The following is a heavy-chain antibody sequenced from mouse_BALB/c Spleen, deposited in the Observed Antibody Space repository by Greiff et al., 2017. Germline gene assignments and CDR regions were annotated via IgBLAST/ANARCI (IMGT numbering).Heavy chain of an antibody. V-gene: IGHV14-3*02. J-gene: IGHJ2*01. CDR3: ARSYDYLYYFDY. Sequence: EVQLVESGAELVKPGASVKLSCTASGFNIKDTYMHWVKQRPEQGLEWIGRIDPANGNTKYDPKFQGKATITADTSSNTAYLQLSSLTSEDTAVYYCARSYDYLYYFDYWGQGTTLTVSS. CDR1: GFNIKDTY. D-gene: IGHD2-4*01. CDR2: IDPANGNT.